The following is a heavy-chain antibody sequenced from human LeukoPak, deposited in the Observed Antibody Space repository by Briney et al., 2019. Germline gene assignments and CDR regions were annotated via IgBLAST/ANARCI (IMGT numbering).Heavy chain of an antibody. CDR1: GGTVSSYA. CDR3: ARAVAYYGSGSSHLYYYYYYMDV. CDR2: IIPIFGTA. V-gene: IGHV1-69*13. Sequence: ASVKVSCKASGGTVSSYAISWVRQAPGQGLEWKGGIIPIFGTANYAQKFQGRVTITADESTSTAYMELSSLRSEDTAVYYCARAVAYYGSGSSHLYYYYYYMDVWGKGTTVTISS. J-gene: IGHJ6*03. D-gene: IGHD3-10*01.